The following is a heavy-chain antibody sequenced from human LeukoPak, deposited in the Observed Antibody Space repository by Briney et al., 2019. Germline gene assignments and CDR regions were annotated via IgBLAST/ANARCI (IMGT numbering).Heavy chain of an antibody. CDR1: GFTFSSYA. CDR2: ISGSGGST. CDR3: AKDMVVAGYSDFNY. V-gene: IGHV3-23*01. Sequence: GGSLRLSCAASGFTFSSYAMSWVRQAPGKGLEWVSAISGSGGSTYYADSVKGRFTISRDNSKNTLYLQMNSLRAEDTALYYCAKDMVVAGYSDFNYWGQGTLVTVSS. D-gene: IGHD6-19*01. J-gene: IGHJ4*02.